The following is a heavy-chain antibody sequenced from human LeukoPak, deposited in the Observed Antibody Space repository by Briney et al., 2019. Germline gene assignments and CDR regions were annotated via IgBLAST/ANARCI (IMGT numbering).Heavy chain of an antibody. CDR2: IKQDGSEK. D-gene: IGHD5-12*01. J-gene: IGHJ4*02. CDR3: ARVSSRGYGRIDY. Sequence: GGSLRLSCAASGFTFSSYLMTWVRQAPGKGLEWVANIKQDGSEKYYVDSVKGRFTISRDNAKNSLYLQMNSLRAEDTAVYYCARVSSRGYGRIDYWGQGTLVTVSS. V-gene: IGHV3-7*04. CDR1: GFTFSSYL.